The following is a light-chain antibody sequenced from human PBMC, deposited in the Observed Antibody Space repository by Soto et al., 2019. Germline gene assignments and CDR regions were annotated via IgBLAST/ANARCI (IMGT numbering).Light chain of an antibody. CDR3: QQYYDWPT. J-gene: IGKJ1*01. CDR2: GAS. V-gene: IGKV3-15*01. Sequence: EIVLTQSPVTLSLIPGEGATLSCRASQSVRSGSLAWYQQKPGQAPRLLIYGASTRATGIPARFSGSGSGTEFTLTITSLQSEDFAVYFCQQYYDWPTFGQGTKVDIK. CDR1: QSVRSG.